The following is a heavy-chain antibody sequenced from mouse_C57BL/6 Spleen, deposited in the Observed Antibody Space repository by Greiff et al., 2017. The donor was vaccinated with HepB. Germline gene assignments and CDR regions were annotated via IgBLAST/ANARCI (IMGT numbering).Heavy chain of an antibody. CDR2: IYPGDGDT. CDR3: ARRRYYYGSSYEGNYFDY. D-gene: IGHD1-1*01. V-gene: IGHV1-82*01. CDR1: GYAFSSSW. Sequence: VQLQQSGPELVKPGASVKISCKASGYAFSSSWMNWVKQRPGKGLEWIGRIYPGDGDTNYNGKFKGKATLTADKSSSTAYMQLSSLTSEDSAVYFCARRRYYYGSSYEGNYFDYWGQGTTLTVSS. J-gene: IGHJ2*01.